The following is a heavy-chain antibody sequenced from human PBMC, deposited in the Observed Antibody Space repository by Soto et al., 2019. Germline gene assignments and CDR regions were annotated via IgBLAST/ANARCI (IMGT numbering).Heavy chain of an antibody. V-gene: IGHV3-23*01. Sequence: GGSLRLSCAASGFTFSDYAMIWIRQVPGKGLQWVSGLYGSGRGIHYAESVKGRFTISRDNSAYAVYLQMNNLRVEDSAIYYCAKDAVSRDGVWLAHVWGQGTVVTVSS. J-gene: IGHJ4*02. D-gene: IGHD5-12*01. CDR2: LYGSGRGI. CDR1: GFTFSDYA. CDR3: AKDAVSRDGVWLAHV.